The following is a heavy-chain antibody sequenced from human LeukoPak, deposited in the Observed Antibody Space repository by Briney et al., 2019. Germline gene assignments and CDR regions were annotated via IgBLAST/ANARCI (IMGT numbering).Heavy chain of an antibody. J-gene: IGHJ4*02. CDR1: GFTFSGYS. CDR2: ISGSSSYI. Sequence: GGSLRLSCTASGFTFSGYSMNWVRQAPGKGLERVSFISGSSSYIYYADSVKGRFTIPRDNAKNSLYLQMNSLRADDTAVYYCARGGRFFEYWGQGTLVTVSS. CDR3: ARGGRFFEY. D-gene: IGHD3-3*01. V-gene: IGHV3-21*01.